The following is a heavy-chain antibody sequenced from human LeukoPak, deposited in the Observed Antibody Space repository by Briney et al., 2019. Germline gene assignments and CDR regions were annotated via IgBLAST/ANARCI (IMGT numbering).Heavy chain of an antibody. V-gene: IGHV1-69*06. CDR1: GGTFSSYA. Sequence: VKVSCKASGGTFSSYAISWVRQAPGQGLEWMGGIIPIFGTANYAQKFQGRVTITADKSTSTAYMELSSLRSEDTAVYYCARVVPAANDYYYYYYMDVWGKGTTVTVSS. CDR2: IIPIFGTA. D-gene: IGHD2-2*01. CDR3: ARVVPAANDYYYYYYMDV. J-gene: IGHJ6*03.